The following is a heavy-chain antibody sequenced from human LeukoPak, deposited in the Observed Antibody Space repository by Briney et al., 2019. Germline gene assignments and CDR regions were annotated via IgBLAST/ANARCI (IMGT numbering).Heavy chain of an antibody. V-gene: IGHV1-18*04. Sequence: ASVKVSCKASGYTFTSYGISWVRQAPGQGFEWMGWISAHNGNTNYAQKLQGRVTMTTDTSTSTAYMELRSLRSDDTAVYYCARVYSSGWYGLAWFDPWGQGTLVTVSS. J-gene: IGHJ5*02. CDR2: ISAHNGNT. CDR1: GYTFTSYG. D-gene: IGHD6-19*01. CDR3: ARVYSSGWYGLAWFDP.